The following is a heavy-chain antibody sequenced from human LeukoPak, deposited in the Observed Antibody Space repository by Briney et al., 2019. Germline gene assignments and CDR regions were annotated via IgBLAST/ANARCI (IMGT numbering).Heavy chain of an antibody. CDR1: GGTFSSYA. V-gene: IGHV1-69*05. CDR2: IIPIFGTA. D-gene: IGHD2-21*02. Sequence: SVKVSCKASGGTFSSYAISWVRQAPGQGLEWMGGIIPIFGTANYAQKFQGRATITTDESTSTAYMELSSLRSEDTAVYYCCRRDRYYGDLDYWGQGTLVTVSS. J-gene: IGHJ4*02. CDR3: CRRDRYYGDLDY.